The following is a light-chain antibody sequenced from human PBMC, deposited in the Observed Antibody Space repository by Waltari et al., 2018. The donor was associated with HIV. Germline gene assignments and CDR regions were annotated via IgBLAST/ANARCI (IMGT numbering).Light chain of an antibody. CDR1: SSTIGRNY. CDR2: RNN. V-gene: IGLV1-47*01. CDR3: AAWDDSLFWV. Sequence: QSVLTQPPSASGTPGQRVTISCSGSSSTIGRNYVFWYQQLPGTTPKLLIYRNNQRPSGVPDRFSGSKSGTSASLAISGLRSEDEADYYCAAWDDSLFWVFGGGTKLTVL. J-gene: IGLJ3*02.